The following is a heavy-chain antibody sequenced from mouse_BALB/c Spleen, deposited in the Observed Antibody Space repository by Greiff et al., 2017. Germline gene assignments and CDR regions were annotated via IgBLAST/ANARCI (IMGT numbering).Heavy chain of an antibody. CDR3: ARRGYGSSSLYYFDN. Sequence: EVQLVESGPGLVKPSQSLSLTCTVTGYSITSDYAWNWIRQFPGNKLEWMGYISYSGSTSYNPSLKSRISITRDTSKNQFFLQLNSVTTEDTATYYCARRGYGSSSLYYFDNWGQGTTLTVSS. V-gene: IGHV3-2*02. J-gene: IGHJ2*01. CDR1: GYSITSDYA. D-gene: IGHD1-1*01. CDR2: ISYSGST.